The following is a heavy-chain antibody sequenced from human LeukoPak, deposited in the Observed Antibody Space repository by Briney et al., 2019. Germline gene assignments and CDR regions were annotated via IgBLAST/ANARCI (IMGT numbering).Heavy chain of an antibody. Sequence: GGSLRLSCAASGFTFSSYWMHWVRQAPGKGLVWVSRINRDGSVTNYADSVKGRFTISRDNAKNTLYLQMNSLRAEDTAVYYCARDPTRLDCSSTSCYNPVDFQHWGQGTLVTVSS. CDR1: GFTFSSYW. J-gene: IGHJ1*01. CDR2: INRDGSVT. D-gene: IGHD2-2*02. CDR3: ARDPTRLDCSSTSCYNPVDFQH. V-gene: IGHV3-74*01.